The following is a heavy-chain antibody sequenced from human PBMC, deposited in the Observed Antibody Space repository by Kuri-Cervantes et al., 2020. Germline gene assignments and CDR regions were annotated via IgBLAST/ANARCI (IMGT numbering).Heavy chain of an antibody. J-gene: IGHJ1*01. V-gene: IGHV3-23*01. CDR1: GFTFSSYA. Sequence: GESLKISCAASGFTFSSYAMSWVRQAPGKGLEWVSAISGSGGSTYYADSVKGRFTISRDNSKNTLYLQMNSLRSEDTAVYYCATDRHYGDYDWVQHWGQGTLVTVSS. CDR2: ISGSGGST. CDR3: ATDRHYGDYDWVQH. D-gene: IGHD4-17*01.